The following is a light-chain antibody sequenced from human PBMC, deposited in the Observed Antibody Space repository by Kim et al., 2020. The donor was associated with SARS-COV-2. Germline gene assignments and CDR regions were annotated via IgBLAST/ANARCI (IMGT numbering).Light chain of an antibody. CDR2: DTS. CDR3: QQYNSWPLT. CDR1: QSFSSW. Sequence: VSPGDRVTLACRASQSFSSWLAWFQQRPGQAPRLLIYDTSTRATGIPARFSGSGSGTEFTLTISSLESEDSAVYYCQQYNSWPLTFGGGTKVDIK. V-gene: IGKV3-15*01. J-gene: IGKJ4*01.